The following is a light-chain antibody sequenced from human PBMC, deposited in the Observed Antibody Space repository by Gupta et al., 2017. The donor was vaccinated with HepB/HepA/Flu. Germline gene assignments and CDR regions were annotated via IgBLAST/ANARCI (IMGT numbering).Light chain of an antibody. J-gene: IGLJ1*01. CDR3: SSYTSGRTV. CDR2: DVS. V-gene: IGLV2-14*01. CDR1: SSDVGGYDY. Sequence: QSALAQPASVSGSPGQSITISCTGTSSDVGGYDYVSWYQPHPGKAPKLIIYDVSNRPSGVSNRFSGSKSGSTASLTISGLQAEDEADLYCSSYTSGRTVFGTGTKVTVL.